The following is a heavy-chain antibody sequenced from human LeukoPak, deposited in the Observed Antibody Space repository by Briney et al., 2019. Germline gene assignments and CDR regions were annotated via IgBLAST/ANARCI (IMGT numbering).Heavy chain of an antibody. CDR1: GGSISTYY. V-gene: IGHV4-59*12. J-gene: IGHJ6*02. CDR3: ARDETVTTLVSYYYYGMDV. D-gene: IGHD4-17*01. CDR2: IYYSGST. Sequence: SGTLSLTCTVSGGSISTYYWTWIRQPPGKGLEWIGYIYYSGSTNYNPSLKSRVTISLDTSKNQFSLKLNSVTAADTAVYYCARDETVTTLVSYYYYGMDVWGQGTTVTVPS.